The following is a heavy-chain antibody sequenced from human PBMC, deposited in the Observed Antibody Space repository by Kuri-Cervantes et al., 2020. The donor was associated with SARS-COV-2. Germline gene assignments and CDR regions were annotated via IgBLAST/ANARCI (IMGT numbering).Heavy chain of an antibody. Sequence: SETLSLTCAVYGGSFSGYYWSWIRQPPGKGLEWIGEINHSGSTNYNPSLKSRVTISVDSSKNHFSLKLSSVTAADTAVYYCARATSRPTIAAAGYFDSWGQGILVTVSS. CDR3: ARATSRPTIAAAGYFDS. D-gene: IGHD6-25*01. CDR2: INHSGST. CDR1: GGSFSGYY. J-gene: IGHJ4*02. V-gene: IGHV4-34*01.